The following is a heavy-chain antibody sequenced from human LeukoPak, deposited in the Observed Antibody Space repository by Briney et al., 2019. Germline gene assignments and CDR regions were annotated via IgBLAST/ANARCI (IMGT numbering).Heavy chain of an antibody. J-gene: IGHJ4*02. V-gene: IGHV4-4*07. Sequence: PSETLSLTCTVSGGSISSYYWSWIRQPAGKGLEWIGRIYTSGRTNYNPSLKSRVTMSVDTSKKQFSLKLSSVTAADTAVYYCARDPQIGRFDYWGQGTPVTVSS. CDR3: ARDPQIGRFDY. CDR1: GGSISSYY. CDR2: IYTSGRT.